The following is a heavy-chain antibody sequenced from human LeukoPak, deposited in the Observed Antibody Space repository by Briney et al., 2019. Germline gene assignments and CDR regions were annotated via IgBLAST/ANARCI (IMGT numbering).Heavy chain of an antibody. CDR2: IYSGGST. V-gene: IGHV3-66*01. D-gene: IGHD3-9*01. CDR1: GFTVSSNY. Sequence: GGSLRLPCAASGFTVSSNYMSWVRQAPGKGLEWVSVIYSGGSTYYADSVKGRFTISRDNSKNTLSLQMNSLRAEDTAVYYCARAAFLTGYFLDYWGQGTLGTVSS. J-gene: IGHJ4*02. CDR3: ARAAFLTGYFLDY.